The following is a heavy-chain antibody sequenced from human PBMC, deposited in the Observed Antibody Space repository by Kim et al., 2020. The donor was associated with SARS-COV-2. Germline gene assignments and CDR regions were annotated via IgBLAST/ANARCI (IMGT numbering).Heavy chain of an antibody. D-gene: IGHD3-10*01. V-gene: IGHV4-34*01. CDR2: INHSGST. J-gene: IGHJ6*02. CDR3: ARAFLPRFGELFYYYYYGMDV. CDR1: GGSFSGYY. Sequence: SETLSLTCAVYGGSFSGYYWSWIRQPPGKGLEWIGEINHSGSTNYNPSLKSRVTISVDTSKNQFSLKLSSVTAADTAVYYCARAFLPRFGELFYYYYYGMDVWGQGTTVTVSS.